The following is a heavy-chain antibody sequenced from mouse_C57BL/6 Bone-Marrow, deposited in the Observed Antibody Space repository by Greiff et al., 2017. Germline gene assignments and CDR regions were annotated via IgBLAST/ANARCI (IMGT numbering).Heavy chain of an antibody. CDR3: ARDYYGSSWGFAY. J-gene: IGHJ3*01. D-gene: IGHD1-1*01. CDR1: GYSITSGYY. CDR2: ISYDGSN. V-gene: IGHV3-6*01. Sequence: ESGPGLVKPSQSLSLTCSVTGYSITSGYYWNWIRQFPGNTLEWMGYISYDGSNNYNPSLKNRISITRDTSKNQFFLKLNSVTAEDTATYYCARDYYGSSWGFAYWGQGTLVTVSA.